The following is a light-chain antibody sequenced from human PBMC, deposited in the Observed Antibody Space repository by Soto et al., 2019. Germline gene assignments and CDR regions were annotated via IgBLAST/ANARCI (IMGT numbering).Light chain of an antibody. Sequence: EVVLTQSPATLSLSPGERATLSCRANQIVSANYLAWYQQKPGQAPRLLIYGASSRATGIPNRFSGSGSGKHFAPTISRLEPEDFAVFYCHQYGSSPFTFGPGTKVDLK. J-gene: IGKJ3*01. CDR1: QIVSANY. V-gene: IGKV3-20*01. CDR3: HQYGSSPFT. CDR2: GAS.